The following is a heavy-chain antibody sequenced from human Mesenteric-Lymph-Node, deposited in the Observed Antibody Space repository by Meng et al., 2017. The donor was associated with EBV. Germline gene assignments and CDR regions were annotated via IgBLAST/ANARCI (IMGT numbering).Heavy chain of an antibody. J-gene: IGHJ4*02. CDR1: GGSISGSPYY. Sequence: QGQLQEPGPGLVKPSQTLSLTCAVSGGSISGSPYYWSWIRQSPGKGLEWIGYSSGNTYYNPSLKSRVTLSIDKSQNQFSLRLSSVSAADTAVYYCARGGDYHDYWGQGILVTVSS. CDR3: ARGGDYHDY. V-gene: IGHV4-30-4*01. CDR2: YSSGNT.